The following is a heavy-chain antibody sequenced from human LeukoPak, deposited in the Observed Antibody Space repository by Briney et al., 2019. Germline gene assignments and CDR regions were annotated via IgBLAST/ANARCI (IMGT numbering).Heavy chain of an antibody. V-gene: IGHV4-39*07. CDR1: GGSISSSSYY. CDR2: IHYSGST. CDR3: ARGYCSGGSCYSYYYYNYMDV. Sequence: SETLSLTCTVSGGSISSSSYYWGWVRQPPGKGLEWIGSIHYSGSTNYNPSLKSRVTISVDTSKNQFSLKLSSVTAADTAVYYCARGYCSGGSCYSYYYYNYMDVWGKGTTVTVSS. J-gene: IGHJ6*03. D-gene: IGHD2-15*01.